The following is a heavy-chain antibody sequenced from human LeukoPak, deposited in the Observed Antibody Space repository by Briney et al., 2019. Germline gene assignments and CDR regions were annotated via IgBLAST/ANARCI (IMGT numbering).Heavy chain of an antibody. D-gene: IGHD1-26*01. CDR2: IKSKTDGGTT. V-gene: IGHV3-15*01. J-gene: IGHJ4*02. CDR3: TTSADGRWEQDY. Sequence: PGGSLRLSCAASGFTFSNAWMSWVRQAPGKGLEWVGRIKSKTDGGTTDYAAPVKGRFTISRDDSKNTLYLQMNSLKTEDTAVYYCTTSADGRWEQDYWGQGTLVTVSS. CDR1: GFTFSNAW.